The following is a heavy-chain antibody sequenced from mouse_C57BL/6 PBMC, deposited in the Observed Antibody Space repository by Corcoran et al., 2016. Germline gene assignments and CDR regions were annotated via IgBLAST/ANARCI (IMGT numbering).Heavy chain of an antibody. J-gene: IGHJ3*01. CDR2: INPNNGGT. CDR1: GYTFTDYY. D-gene: IGHD1-1*01. Sequence: EVQLEQSGPELVKPGASVKISCKASGYTFTDYYMNWVKQSHGKSLEWIGDINPNNGGTSYNQKFKGKATLTVDKSSSTAYMELRSLTSEDSAVYYCARDFLDYYGSSSWFAYWGQGTLVTVS. CDR3: ARDFLDYYGSSSWFAY. V-gene: IGHV1-26*01.